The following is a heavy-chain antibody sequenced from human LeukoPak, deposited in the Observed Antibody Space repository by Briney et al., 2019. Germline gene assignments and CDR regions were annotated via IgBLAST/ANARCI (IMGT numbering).Heavy chain of an antibody. V-gene: IGHV3-30*04. J-gene: IGHJ4*02. CDR3: AKDLRLHSGSYYGYFDY. CDR2: MSYDGFSK. Sequence: PGGSLRLSCVASGIAFSNSIMHWVRQAPGKGLEWVSAMSYDGFSKYYADSMKGRPTISRDDSKNTVYLQMKSLRPEDTAVYYCAKDLRLHSGSYYGYFDYWGQGTLVTVSS. D-gene: IGHD1-26*01. CDR1: GIAFSNSI.